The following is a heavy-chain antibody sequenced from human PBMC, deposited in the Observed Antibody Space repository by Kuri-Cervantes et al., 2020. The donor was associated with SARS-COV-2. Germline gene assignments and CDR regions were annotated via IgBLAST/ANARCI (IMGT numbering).Heavy chain of an antibody. CDR2: IIHGGCT. D-gene: IGHD2-2*01. J-gene: IGHJ5*02. CDR3: ARHPAPRYCSSTSCYGIWFDP. CDR1: VGTFSHTT. V-gene: IGHV4-34*12. Sequence: SETLSLTCYVCVGTFSHTTGSWIRQPPGKGLEWIGEIIHGGCTNYNASLNGRVTISLDTSNKQFSLKVPSVTAADTAVYYCARHPAPRYCSSTSCYGIWFDPWGQGTLVTVSS.